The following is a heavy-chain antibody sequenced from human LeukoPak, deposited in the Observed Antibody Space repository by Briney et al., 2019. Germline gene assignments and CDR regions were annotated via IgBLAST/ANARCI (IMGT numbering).Heavy chain of an antibody. J-gene: IGHJ4*02. V-gene: IGHV3-48*01. D-gene: IGHD4-11*01. CDR1: GFTFSSYS. CDR2: ISSGSITI. CDR3: ARDFYSNYATPYLSLNY. Sequence: GGSLRLSCAASGFTFSSYSMSWVRQAPGKGLEWVSYISSGSITIYYADSVKGRFTISRDNAKNSLYLQMNSLRAEDTAVYYCARDFYSNYATPYLSLNYWGQGTLVTVSS.